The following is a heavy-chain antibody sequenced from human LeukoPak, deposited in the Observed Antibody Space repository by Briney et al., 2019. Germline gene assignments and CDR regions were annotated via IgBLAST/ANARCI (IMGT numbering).Heavy chain of an antibody. D-gene: IGHD4-17*01. J-gene: IGHJ4*02. V-gene: IGHV3-48*04. Sequence: PGGSLRLSCAASGFTFSSYGRSWVRQAPGKGLEWVSAISSSGSTIYYSDSVKGRFTISRDNAKNSLYLQMNSLRAEDTAVYYCATFMAGDEYGAYWGQGTLVTVSS. CDR2: ISSSGSTI. CDR3: ATFMAGDEYGAY. CDR1: GFTFSSYG.